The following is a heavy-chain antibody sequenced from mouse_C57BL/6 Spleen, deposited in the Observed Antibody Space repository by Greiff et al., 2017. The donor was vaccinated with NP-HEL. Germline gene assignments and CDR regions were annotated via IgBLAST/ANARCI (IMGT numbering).Heavy chain of an antibody. D-gene: IGHD2-3*01. CDR1: GYTFTSYW. V-gene: IGHV1-59*01. J-gene: IGHJ1*03. CDR3: ARFLDGYYDWYFDV. Sequence: VQLQQPGAELVRPGTSVKLSCKASGYTFTSYWMHWVKQRPGQGLEWIGVIDPSDSYTNYNQKFKGKATLTVDTSSSTAYVQLSSLTSEDSAVYYCARFLDGYYDWYFDVWGTGTTVTVSS. CDR2: IDPSDSYT.